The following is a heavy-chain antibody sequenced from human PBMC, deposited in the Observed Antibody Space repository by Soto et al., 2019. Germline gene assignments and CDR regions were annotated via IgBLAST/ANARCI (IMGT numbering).Heavy chain of an antibody. CDR2: ISYDGSNK. D-gene: IGHD2-15*01. CDR1: GFTFSSYA. J-gene: IGHJ4*02. V-gene: IGHV3-30-3*01. CDR3: AREGEYCSGGSCYGVYFDY. Sequence: GESLKISCAASGFTFSSYAMHWVRQAPGKGLEWVAVISYDGSNKYYADSVKGRFTISRDNSKNTLYLQMNSLRAEDTAVYYCAREGEYCSGGSCYGVYFDYWGQGTLVTVSS.